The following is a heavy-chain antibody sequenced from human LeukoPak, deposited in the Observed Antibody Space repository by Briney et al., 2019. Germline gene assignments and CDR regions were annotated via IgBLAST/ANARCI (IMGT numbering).Heavy chain of an antibody. Sequence: SETLSLTCTVSGGSISSYYWSWIRQPPGKGLEWIGYIYYSGSTSYNPSLKSRVTISVDTSKNQLSLKLSSATAADTAVYYCARRYCSGGSCYSSLDYWGQGSLVTVSS. CDR2: IYYSGST. D-gene: IGHD2-15*01. CDR1: GGSISSYY. V-gene: IGHV4-59*08. CDR3: ARRYCSGGSCYSSLDY. J-gene: IGHJ4*02.